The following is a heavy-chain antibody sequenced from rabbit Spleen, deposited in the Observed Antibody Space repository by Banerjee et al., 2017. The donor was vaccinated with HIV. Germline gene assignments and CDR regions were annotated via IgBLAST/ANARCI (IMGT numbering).Heavy chain of an antibody. V-gene: IGHV1S43*01. CDR3: AKGYADSGPYIDVYFNL. CDR1: GFSFSGGYD. CDR2: IEPVFGVT. D-gene: IGHD8-1*01. Sequence: QQQLVESGGGLVKPGASLTLTCKASGFSFSGGYDMCWVRQAPGKGLEWIACIEPVFGVTYYASWVNGRFTISSHNAQNTLYLQLNSLTAADTATYFCAKGYADSGPYIDVYFNLWGPGTLVTVS. J-gene: IGHJ4*01.